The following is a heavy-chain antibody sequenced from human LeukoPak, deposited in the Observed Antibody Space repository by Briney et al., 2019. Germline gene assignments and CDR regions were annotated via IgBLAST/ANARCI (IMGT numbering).Heavy chain of an antibody. CDR1: GGSISSSNW. Sequence: KPSGTLSLTCAVPGGSISSSNWRSWVRQPPGKGLEWIGEIYHSGSTNYNPSLKSRVTISVDKSKNQFSLKLNSVTAADTAMYYCARVAVARLAYFDYWGQGTLVTVSS. D-gene: IGHD6-19*01. V-gene: IGHV4-4*02. J-gene: IGHJ4*02. CDR2: IYHSGST. CDR3: ARVAVARLAYFDY.